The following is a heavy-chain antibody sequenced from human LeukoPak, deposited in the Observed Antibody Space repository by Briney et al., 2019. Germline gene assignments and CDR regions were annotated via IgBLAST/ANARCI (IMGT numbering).Heavy chain of an antibody. J-gene: IGHJ4*02. Sequence: SETLSLTCTVSGGSISSYYWSWIRQPPGKGLEWIGYIYYSGSTNYNPSLKSRVTISVDTSKNQFSLRLSSVTAADTAVYYCARSAVTRGRFDYWGQGTLVTVSS. CDR2: IYYSGST. CDR1: GGSISSYY. D-gene: IGHD2-21*02. V-gene: IGHV4-59*01. CDR3: ARSAVTRGRFDY.